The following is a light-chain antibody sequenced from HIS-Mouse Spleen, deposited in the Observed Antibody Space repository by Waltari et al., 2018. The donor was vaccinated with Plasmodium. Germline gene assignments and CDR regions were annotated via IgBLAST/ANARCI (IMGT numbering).Light chain of an antibody. CDR1: QSVSSY. CDR2: DAS. Sequence: EIVLTQSPATLSLSPGERPTLSCRASQSVSSYLAWDQQKPGQAPRLLIYDASNKATGIPARFSGSGSGTDFTLTISSLEPEDFAVYYCQQRSNWPPLTFGGGTKVEIK. J-gene: IGKJ4*01. CDR3: QQRSNWPPLT. V-gene: IGKV3-11*01.